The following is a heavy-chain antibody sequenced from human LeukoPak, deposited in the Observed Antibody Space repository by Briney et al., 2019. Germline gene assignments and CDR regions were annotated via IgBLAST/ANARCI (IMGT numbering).Heavy chain of an antibody. CDR2: IGYDESKK. CDR1: GFTFNNFG. Sequence: GGSLRLSCEASGFTFNNFGMHWVRQAPGKGLEWVAFIGYDESKKYYAESVKGRFTISRDNARNALYLQMNSLRAEDTAIYYCARDRPLSGYDFDSWGQGTLVTVSS. J-gene: IGHJ4*02. V-gene: IGHV3-30*02. D-gene: IGHD5-12*01. CDR3: ARDRPLSGYDFDS.